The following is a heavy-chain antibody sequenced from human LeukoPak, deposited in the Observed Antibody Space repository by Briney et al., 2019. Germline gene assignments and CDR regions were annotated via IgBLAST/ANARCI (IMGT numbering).Heavy chain of an antibody. D-gene: IGHD3-10*01. CDR2: IYPGDSDT. J-gene: IGHJ6*02. V-gene: IGHV5-51*01. CDR1: GYSFTSYW. Sequence: GESLKISCKGSGYSFTSYWIGWVRQMPGKGLEWMGIIYPGDSDTRYSPSFQGQVTISADKSISTAYLQWSSLKASDTAMYYCARWGVVISPVYGMDVWGQGTTVTVSS. CDR3: ARWGVVISPVYGMDV.